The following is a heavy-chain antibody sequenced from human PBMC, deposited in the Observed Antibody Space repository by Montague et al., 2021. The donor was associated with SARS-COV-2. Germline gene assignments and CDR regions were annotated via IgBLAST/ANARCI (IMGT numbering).Heavy chain of an antibody. Sequence: CAISGDSVASNSAAWNWIRQSPSSGLEWLGRTYYRSKWYNNYAVSVKSRITINLDTSKNQFSLQLNSVTPEDTAVYYCARRGQQLDFDYWGQGTLVTVPS. CDR1: GDSVASNSAA. D-gene: IGHD6-13*01. CDR3: ARRGQQLDFDY. V-gene: IGHV6-1*01. J-gene: IGHJ4*02. CDR2: TYYRSKWYN.